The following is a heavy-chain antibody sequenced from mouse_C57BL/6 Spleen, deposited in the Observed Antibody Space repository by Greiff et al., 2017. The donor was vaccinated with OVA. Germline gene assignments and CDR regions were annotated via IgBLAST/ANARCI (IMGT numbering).Heavy chain of an antibody. CDR3: EGKRDYEYDEGDYFDD. CDR2: INPSNGGT. V-gene: IGHV1-53*01. D-gene: IGHD2-4*01. Sequence: QVQLQQPGTELVKPGASVKLSCKASGYTFTSYWMPWVKQRPGQGLEWIGNINPSNGGTNYNEKFKSKATLTVDKSSSTAYMQLSSLTSEDSAVYYCEGKRDYEYDEGDYFDDWGQGTTLTVSS. J-gene: IGHJ2*01. CDR1: GYTFTSYW.